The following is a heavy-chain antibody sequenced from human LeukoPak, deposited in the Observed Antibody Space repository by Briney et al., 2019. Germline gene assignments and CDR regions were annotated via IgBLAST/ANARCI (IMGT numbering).Heavy chain of an antibody. Sequence: SETLSLTCTVSGGSINAYYWSWIRQPPGKGLEWISYVRDNGENNYNPSLKSRVAISVDTANNQISLRLNFVTAADTAIYYCARQPANTAAFDIWGLGTMVTVSS. CDR3: ARQPANTAAFDI. CDR2: VRDNGEN. V-gene: IGHV4-59*08. J-gene: IGHJ3*02. CDR1: GGSINAYY. D-gene: IGHD5-18*01.